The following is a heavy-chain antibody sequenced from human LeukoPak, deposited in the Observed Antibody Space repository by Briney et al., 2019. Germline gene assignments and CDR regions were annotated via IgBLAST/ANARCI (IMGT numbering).Heavy chain of an antibody. J-gene: IGHJ4*02. CDR2: ISYDGSNK. Sequence: GRSLRLSCAASGFTFSSYAMHWVRQAPGKGLEWVAVISYDGSNKYYADSVKGRFTISRDNSKNTLYLQMNSLRAEDTAVYYCARVYRRDPAADYWGQGTLVTVSS. D-gene: IGHD2-2*01. CDR3: ARVYRRDPAADY. V-gene: IGHV3-30-3*01. CDR1: GFTFSSYA.